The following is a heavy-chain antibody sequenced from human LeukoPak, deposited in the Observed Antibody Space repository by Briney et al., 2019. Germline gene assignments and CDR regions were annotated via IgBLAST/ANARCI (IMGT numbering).Heavy chain of an antibody. V-gene: IGHV4-38-2*01. D-gene: IGHD3-3*01. CDR2: IYHSGST. J-gene: IGHJ6*04. CDR3: VRLPYYDFWSGYF. Sequence: PSETLSLTCAVSGYSISSGYYWGWIRQPPGKGLEWIGSIYHSGSTYYNPSLKSRVTISVDTSKNQFSLKLSSVTAADTAVYYCVRLPYYDFWSGYFWGKGTTVTVSS. CDR1: GYSISSGYY.